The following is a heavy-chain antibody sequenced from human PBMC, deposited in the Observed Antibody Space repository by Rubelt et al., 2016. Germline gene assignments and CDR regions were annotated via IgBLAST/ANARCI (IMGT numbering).Heavy chain of an antibody. D-gene: IGHD3-3*01. Sequence: GSGGGLVQPGGSLRLSCAASGLSFSRYGMHWVRQAPGKGLEWVSGISGSGGSPYYADSVKGRFTISRDNSKNTLYLQMNSLRAEDTAVYYCAKDRFLDSWSGAFDYWGQGSLVTVSS. CDR3: AKDRFLDSWSGAFDY. J-gene: IGHJ4*02. CDR2: ISGSGGSP. V-gene: IGHV3-23*01. CDR1: GLSFSRYG.